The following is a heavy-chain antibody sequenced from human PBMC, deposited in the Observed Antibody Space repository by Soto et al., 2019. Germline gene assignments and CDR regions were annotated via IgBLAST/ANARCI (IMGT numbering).Heavy chain of an antibody. CDR1: GGSISSYY. Sequence: SETLSLTCTVSGGSISSYYWSWIRQPPGKGLEWIGYIYYSGSTNYNPSLKSRVTISVDTSKNQFSLKLSSVTAADTAVYYCAREFFGAGSWFDPWGQGTLVTVSS. CDR2: IYYSGST. J-gene: IGHJ5*02. V-gene: IGHV4-59*01. D-gene: IGHD3-3*01. CDR3: AREFFGAGSWFDP.